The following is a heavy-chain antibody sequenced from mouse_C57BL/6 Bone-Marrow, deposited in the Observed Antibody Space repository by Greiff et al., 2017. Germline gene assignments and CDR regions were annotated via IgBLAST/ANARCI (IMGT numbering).Heavy chain of an antibody. D-gene: IGHD1-1*02. Sequence: VQLQQSGAELVRPGTSVKVSCKASGYAFTNYLIEWVKQRPGQGLEWIGVINPGSGGTNYNEKFKGKATLTADKSSSTAYMQLSRLTSEDSAVYFCARSMGDYWGQGTSVTPSS. CDR2: INPGSGGT. J-gene: IGHJ4*01. V-gene: IGHV1-54*01. CDR1: GYAFTNYL. CDR3: ARSMGDY.